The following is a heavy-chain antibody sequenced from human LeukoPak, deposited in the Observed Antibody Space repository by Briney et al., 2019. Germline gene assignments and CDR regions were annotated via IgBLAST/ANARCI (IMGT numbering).Heavy chain of an antibody. CDR2: ISWNSGSI. V-gene: IGHV3-9*01. J-gene: IGHJ4*02. Sequence: GGSLRLSCAASGFTFDDYAMHWVRQAPGKGLEWVSGISWNSGSIGYADPVKGRFTISRDNAKNFLYLQMNSLRAEDTALYYCAKGRFLEWLSNFDYWGQGTLVTVSS. CDR3: AKGRFLEWLSNFDY. D-gene: IGHD3-3*01. CDR1: GFTFDDYA.